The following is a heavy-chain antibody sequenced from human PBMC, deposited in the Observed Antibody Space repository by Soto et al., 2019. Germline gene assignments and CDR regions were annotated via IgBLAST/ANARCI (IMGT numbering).Heavy chain of an antibody. CDR2: IIPIFGTE. CDR3: ASGAPSNVDGWKDYGDYVMDYYYYGMDV. Sequence: SVNVSCKASGGTFSSYAISWVRQAPGQGFEWMGGIIPIFGTENYAQKFQGRGTISADESTSTAYMELSSLRSEDTAVYYCASGAPSNVDGWKDYGDYVMDYYYYGMDVWGQ. D-gene: IGHD4-17*01. V-gene: IGHV1-69*13. CDR1: GGTFSSYA. J-gene: IGHJ6*02.